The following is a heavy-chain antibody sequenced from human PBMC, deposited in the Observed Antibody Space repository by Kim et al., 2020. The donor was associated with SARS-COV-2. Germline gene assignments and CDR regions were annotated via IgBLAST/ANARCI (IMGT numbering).Heavy chain of an antibody. CDR1: GFTFNTYW. CDR3: ARDGWGGYLDS. J-gene: IGHJ4*02. D-gene: IGHD3-16*01. Sequence: GGSLRLSCAASGFTFNTYWLSWVRQPPGKGLEWVANIREDGNLPGYADSVGGRFTISRDNAQRSVFLQMNSLRVDDTAVYYCARDGWGGYLDSWGQGSLVIVSS. CDR2: IREDGNLP. V-gene: IGHV3-7*03.